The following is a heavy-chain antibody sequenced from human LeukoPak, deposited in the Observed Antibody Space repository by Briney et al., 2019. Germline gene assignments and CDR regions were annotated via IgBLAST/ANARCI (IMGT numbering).Heavy chain of an antibody. CDR3: ARVSGYDWESSYDY. CDR2: IYTSGST. CDR1: GDSISSGSYY. V-gene: IGHV4-61*02. Sequence: SETLSLTCTVSGDSISSGSYYWTWIRQPAGKGLEWIGRIYTSGSTINNPSLKSRVTISVDTSKNQFSLKLSSVTAADTAVYYCARVSGYDWESSYDYWGQGTLVTVSS. D-gene: IGHD5-12*01. J-gene: IGHJ4*02.